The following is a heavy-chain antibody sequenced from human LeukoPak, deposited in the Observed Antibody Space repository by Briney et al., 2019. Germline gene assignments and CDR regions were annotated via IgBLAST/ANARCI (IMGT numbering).Heavy chain of an antibody. D-gene: IGHD6-19*01. J-gene: IGHJ4*02. CDR3: ARGRQWLTKGYFDY. V-gene: IGHV3-7*03. Sequence: PGGSLRLSCAVSGFTFKNYRMNWVRQAPGKGLEWVANIKQDGSEEYYVDSVKGRFTISRDNAKNSLYLQMNSLRAEDTAVHYCARGRQWLTKGYFDYWGQGTLVTVSS. CDR2: IKQDGSEE. CDR1: GFTFKNYR.